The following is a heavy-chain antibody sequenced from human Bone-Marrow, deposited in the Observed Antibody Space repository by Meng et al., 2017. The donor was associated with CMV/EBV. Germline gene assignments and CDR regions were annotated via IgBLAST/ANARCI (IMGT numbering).Heavy chain of an antibody. J-gene: IGHJ4*02. CDR2: ISHSGST. CDR3: ARGVDYYGSGSLVDY. V-gene: IGHV4-59*01. D-gene: IGHD3-10*01. Sequence: GSLRLSCTVSGGSISSYYWSWIRQPPGKGLEWIGSISHSGSTNYNPSLKSRVTISVDTSKNQFSLKLSSVTAADTAVYYCARGVDYYGSGSLVDYWGQGTLVTVSS. CDR1: GGSISSYY.